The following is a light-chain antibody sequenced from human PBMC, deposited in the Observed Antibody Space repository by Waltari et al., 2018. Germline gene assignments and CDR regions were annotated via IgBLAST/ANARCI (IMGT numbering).Light chain of an antibody. V-gene: IGKV1-39*01. Sequence: DIQMTQSPSSLSASVGDRVTMTCRASQSVSRYLSWYQQKPGQAPKLLIFAASVLESEVPSRFSGSGSGTDFTLTINGLQPEDFATYYCQQSSSTLMYTFGQGTKVEI. CDR1: QSVSRY. CDR2: AAS. CDR3: QQSSSTLMYT. J-gene: IGKJ2*01.